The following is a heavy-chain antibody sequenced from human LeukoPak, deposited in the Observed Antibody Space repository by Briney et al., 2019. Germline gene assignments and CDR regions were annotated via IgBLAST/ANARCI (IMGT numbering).Heavy chain of an antibody. J-gene: IGHJ3*02. CDR1: GHTFMNYG. V-gene: IGHV1-18*01. D-gene: IGHD6-19*01. Sequence: ASVKVSCKASGHTFMNYGVSWVRQSPGQGLEWMGWISAKNGNTNYAQNFQGRVTMTTHSSTNTAYMEIMSLRSKDTAVYWGASRSSGRGGDAFDIWGQGTMVIVSS. CDR3: ASRSSGRGGDAFDI. CDR2: ISAKNGNT.